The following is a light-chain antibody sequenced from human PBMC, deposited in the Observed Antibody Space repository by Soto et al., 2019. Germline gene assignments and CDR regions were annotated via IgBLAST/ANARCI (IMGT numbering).Light chain of an antibody. CDR2: GAS. CDR3: QQYGSSPTT. J-gene: IGKJ1*01. V-gene: IGKV3-20*01. Sequence: EIVLTQSPGTLSLSPGERATLSCRASQSVSSSYLAWYQQKPGQAPRLLIYGASSRATCFPDRFSGSGSGTDFTLTISRVEPEDFAVYYCQQYGSSPTTFGQGTEVEIK. CDR1: QSVSSSY.